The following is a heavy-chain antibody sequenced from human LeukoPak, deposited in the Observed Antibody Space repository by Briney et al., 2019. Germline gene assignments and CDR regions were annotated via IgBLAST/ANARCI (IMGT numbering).Heavy chain of an antibody. V-gene: IGHV1-24*01. CDR3: VTMKQDRYDSRGPFDS. CDR1: DHTLNQVA. J-gene: IGHJ4*02. CDR2: YDPEEGVT. D-gene: IGHD3-22*01. Sequence: GASVKVSCKFSDHTLNQVAIHWVRQAPGKGPEWMGGYDPEEGVTIYAEKFQDRVTMIEDTSTETAYMELSSLRYADTAVYFCVTMKQDRYDSRGPFDSWGQGSLVTVSS.